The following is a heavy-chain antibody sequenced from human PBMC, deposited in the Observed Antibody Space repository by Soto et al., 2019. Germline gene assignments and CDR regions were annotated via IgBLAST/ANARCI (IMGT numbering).Heavy chain of an antibody. CDR3: TRDMWTYSGTWESNH. J-gene: IGHJ5*02. D-gene: IGHD6-13*01. Sequence: PVGSLRLSCAASGFMFSSHAMNWVRQAPGKGLEWVSYIGTSSSFTVYADSVRGRFTVSRDDAQNLLYLQMNSVRTEDAAVYYCTRDMWTYSGTWESNHWGQGILVTFSS. V-gene: IGHV3-21*05. CDR1: GFMFSSHA. CDR2: IGTSSSFT.